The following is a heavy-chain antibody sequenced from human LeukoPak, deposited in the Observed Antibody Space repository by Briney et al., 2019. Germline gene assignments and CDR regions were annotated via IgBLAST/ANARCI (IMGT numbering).Heavy chain of an antibody. Sequence: GGTLRLSCAASGFTFSSYGMSWVRQAPGKGLEWVSGISWNGGSTGYADSVKGRFTISRDNAKNSLYLQMNSLRAEDTALYYCARYRRGLGYMDVWGKGTTVTVSS. CDR2: ISWNGGST. J-gene: IGHJ6*03. V-gene: IGHV3-20*04. CDR1: GFTFSSYG. D-gene: IGHD3-10*01. CDR3: ARYRRGLGYMDV.